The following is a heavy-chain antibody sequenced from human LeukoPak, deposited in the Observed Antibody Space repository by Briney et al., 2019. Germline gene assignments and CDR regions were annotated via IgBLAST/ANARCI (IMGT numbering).Heavy chain of an antibody. CDR2: IIPIFGTA. CDR3: ARRMGGLRMTTYSYFDY. Sequence: SVKVSCKASGGTFSSYAISWVRQAPGQGLEWMGGIIPIFGTANYAQKFQGRVTITADKSTSTAYMELSSVTAADTAVYYCARRMGGLRMTTYSYFDYWGQGTLVTVSS. D-gene: IGHD4-11*01. V-gene: IGHV1-69*06. CDR1: GGTFSSYA. J-gene: IGHJ4*02.